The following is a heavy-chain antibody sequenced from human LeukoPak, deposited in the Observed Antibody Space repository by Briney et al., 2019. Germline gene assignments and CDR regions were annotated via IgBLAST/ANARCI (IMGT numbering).Heavy chain of an antibody. CDR1: GGSISSSSYY. V-gene: IGHV4-61*01. CDR3: ARDGAHKNHYYSYYYMDV. CDR2: IYYSGST. J-gene: IGHJ6*03. D-gene: IGHD3-16*01. Sequence: SETLSLTCTVSGGSISSSSYYWGWIRQPPGKGLEWIGYIYYSGSTNYNPSLKSRVTISVDTSKNQFSLKLSSVTAADTAVYYCARDGAHKNHYYSYYYMDVWGKGTTVTVSS.